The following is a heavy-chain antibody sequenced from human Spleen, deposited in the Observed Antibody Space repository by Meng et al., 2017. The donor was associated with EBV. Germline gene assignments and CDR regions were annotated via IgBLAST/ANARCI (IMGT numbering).Heavy chain of an antibody. D-gene: IGHD5-24*01. V-gene: IGHV4-34*01. CDR2: INHSGST. CDR3: ARGEKADGFQLGFDY. J-gene: IGHJ4*02. Sequence: QVQLQPWGAGLLKPSETLSLTGAVYGGSFRGYYWTWIRQPPGKGLEWIGEINHSGSTNYNPSLKSRVTISVDTSKNQFSLKLSSVTAADTAVYYCARGEKADGFQLGFDYWGQGTLVTVSS. CDR1: GGSFRGYY.